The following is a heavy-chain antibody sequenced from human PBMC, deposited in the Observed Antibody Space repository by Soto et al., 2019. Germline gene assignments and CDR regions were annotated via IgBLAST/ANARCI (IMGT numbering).Heavy chain of an antibody. J-gene: IGHJ6*02. V-gene: IGHV4-4*02. CDR2: IYHSGST. D-gene: IGHD5-18*01. CDR1: VGSISSSNW. Sequence: SETLSLTCAFSVGSISSSNWWSWVRQPPGKGLEWIGEIYHSGSTNYNPSLKSRVTISVDKSKNQFSLKLSSVTAADTAVYYCARDRIRRGYSFPYYYYGMDVWGQGTTVTVSS. CDR3: ARDRIRRGYSFPYYYYGMDV.